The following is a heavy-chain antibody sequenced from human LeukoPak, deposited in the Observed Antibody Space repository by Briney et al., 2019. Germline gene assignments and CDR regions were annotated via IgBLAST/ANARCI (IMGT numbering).Heavy chain of an antibody. Sequence: GESLKISCKGSGYSFTSYWIGWVRQMPGEGLEWMGIIYPGDSDTRYSPSFQGQVTISADKSISTAYLQWSSLKASDTAMYYCARGGRLTIFGVPPWNGYFDYWGQGTLVIVSS. CDR3: ARGGRLTIFGVPPWNGYFDY. J-gene: IGHJ4*02. CDR2: IYPGDSDT. CDR1: GYSFTSYW. V-gene: IGHV5-51*01. D-gene: IGHD3-3*01.